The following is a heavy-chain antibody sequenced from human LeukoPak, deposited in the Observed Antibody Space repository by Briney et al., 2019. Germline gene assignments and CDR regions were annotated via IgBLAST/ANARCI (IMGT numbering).Heavy chain of an antibody. CDR2: IYHSRST. CDR1: DYSISSAYY. J-gene: IGHJ4*02. V-gene: IGHV4-38-2*02. Sequence: SETLSLTCAVSDYSISSAYYWGWIRQPPGKGLEWIGSIYHSRSTDYNPSLKSRVTISVDTSKNQFSLKLRSVTAADTAVYYCARDQAYCGGDCYFDFWGQGTLVTVSS. CDR3: ARDQAYCGGDCYFDF. D-gene: IGHD2-21*02.